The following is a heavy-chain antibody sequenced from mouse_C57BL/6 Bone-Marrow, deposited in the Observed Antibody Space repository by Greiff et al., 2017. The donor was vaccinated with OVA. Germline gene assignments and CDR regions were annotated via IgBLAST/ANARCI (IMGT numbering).Heavy chain of an antibody. CDR3: ARRDYYGSNYYFDY. CDR2: IDPSDSYT. D-gene: IGHD1-1*01. J-gene: IGHJ2*01. CDR1: GYTFTSYW. V-gene: IGHV1-59*01. Sequence: QVHVKQPGAELVRPGTSVKLSCKASGYTFTSYWMHWVKQRPGQGLEWIGVIDPSDSYTNYNQKFKGKATLTVDTSSSTAYMQLSSLTSEDSAVYYCARRDYYGSNYYFDYWGQGTTLTVSS.